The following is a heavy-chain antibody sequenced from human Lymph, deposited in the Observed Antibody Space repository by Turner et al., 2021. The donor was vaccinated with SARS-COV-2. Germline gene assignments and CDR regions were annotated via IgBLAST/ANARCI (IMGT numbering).Heavy chain of an antibody. CDR2: IYSGGSS. V-gene: IGHV3-53*04. D-gene: IGHD5-18*01. Sequence: EVQLVESGGGLVQPGGSLRLSCAASGITGSRNYMSWVRQAPGKGLEWFSVIYSGGSSYYADSVKGRFTISRHNSKNTLYLQMNSLRAEDTAVYYCARDLDTAGGMDVWGQGTTVTVSS. J-gene: IGHJ6*02. CDR3: ARDLDTAGGMDV. CDR1: GITGSRNY.